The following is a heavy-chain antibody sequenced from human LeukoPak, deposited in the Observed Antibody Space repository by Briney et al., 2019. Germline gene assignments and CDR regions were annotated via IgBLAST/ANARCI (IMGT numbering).Heavy chain of an antibody. Sequence: QTGGSLRLSCAASGFTFSSYAMHWVRQAPGKGLEWVAVISYDGSYKYYADSVKGRFTISRDNSKNTLYLQMNSLRTEHTAVYYCARDDIDDSSGYYYNYWGQGTLVTVSS. CDR1: GFTFSSYA. J-gene: IGHJ4*02. V-gene: IGHV3-30-3*01. D-gene: IGHD3-22*01. CDR3: ARDDIDDSSGYYYNY. CDR2: ISYDGSYK.